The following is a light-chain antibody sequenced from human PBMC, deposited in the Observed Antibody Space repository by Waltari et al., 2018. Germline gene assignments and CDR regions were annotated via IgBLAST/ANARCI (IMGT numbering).Light chain of an antibody. Sequence: QVVVTQEPSLTESPGGTVPLTCGSSTGAVTSGQFPYWFLQKPGQAPRTLVYDTSNKHSWTPARFSGSLLGGKAALTLSGAQPEDEAEYYCSVSYSGHVIFGGGTKLTVL. CDR1: TGAVTSGQF. CDR2: DTS. V-gene: IGLV7-46*01. J-gene: IGLJ2*01. CDR3: SVSYSGHVI.